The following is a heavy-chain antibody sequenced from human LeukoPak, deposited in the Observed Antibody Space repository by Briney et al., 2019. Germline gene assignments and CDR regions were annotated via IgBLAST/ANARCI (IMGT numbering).Heavy chain of an antibody. V-gene: IGHV1-69*04. Sequence: GASVTVSCKASGGTFSSYAISWVRQAPGQGLEWMGRIIPILGIANYAQKFQGRVTITADKSTSTAYMELSSLRSEDTAVYYCASVAAAPPAESLYYYYGMDVWGQGTTVTVSS. CDR1: GGTFSSYA. J-gene: IGHJ6*02. CDR3: ASVAAAPPAESLYYYYGMDV. D-gene: IGHD6-13*01. CDR2: IIPILGIA.